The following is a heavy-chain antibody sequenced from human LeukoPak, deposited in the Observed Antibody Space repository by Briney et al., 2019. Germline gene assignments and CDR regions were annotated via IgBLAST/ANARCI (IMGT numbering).Heavy chain of an antibody. CDR1: GYTFTSYG. CDR2: ISAYNGNT. J-gene: IGHJ3*02. V-gene: IGHV1-18*01. Sequence: ASVTVSCKASGYTFTSYGISWVRQAPGQGLEWMGWISAYNGNTNYAQKLQGRVTMTTDTSTSTAYMELSSLRSEDTAVYYCANNKLGFDAFDIWGQGTMVTVS. D-gene: IGHD7-27*01. CDR3: ANNKLGFDAFDI.